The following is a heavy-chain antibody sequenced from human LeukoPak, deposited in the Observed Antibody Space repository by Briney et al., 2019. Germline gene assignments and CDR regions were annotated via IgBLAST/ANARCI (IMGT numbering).Heavy chain of an antibody. CDR2: IYTSGST. Sequence: SETLSLTCAVYGGSFSGYYWSWIRQPAGKGLEWIGRIYTSGSTNYNPSLKSRVTMSVDTSKNQFSLKLSSVTAADTAVYYCARDEGAGSSSSVEAFDIWGQGTMVTVSS. V-gene: IGHV4-4*07. D-gene: IGHD6-6*01. CDR1: GGSFSGYY. J-gene: IGHJ3*02. CDR3: ARDEGAGSSSSVEAFDI.